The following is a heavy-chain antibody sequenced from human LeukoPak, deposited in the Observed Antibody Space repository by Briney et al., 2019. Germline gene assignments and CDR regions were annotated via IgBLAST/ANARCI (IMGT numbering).Heavy chain of an antibody. Sequence: SETLSLTCTVSGGSISSYYWSWIRQPAGKGLEWIGRIYTSGSTNYNPSLKSRVTMSVDTSKNQLSLKLSSVTAADTAVYYCARDGGSSHSYYYYYMDVWGKGTTVTVSS. D-gene: IGHD2-2*01. CDR1: GGSISSYY. J-gene: IGHJ6*03. CDR3: ARDGGSSHSYYYYYMDV. V-gene: IGHV4-4*07. CDR2: IYTSGST.